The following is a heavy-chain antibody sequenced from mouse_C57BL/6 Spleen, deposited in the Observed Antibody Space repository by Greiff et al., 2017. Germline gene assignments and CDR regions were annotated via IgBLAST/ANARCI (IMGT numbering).Heavy chain of an antibody. D-gene: IGHD1-1*01. J-gene: IGHJ2*01. CDR3: TTGAVVAPDY. CDR1: GFNIKDDY. V-gene: IGHV14-4*01. CDR2: IDPENGDT. Sequence: VQLQQSGAELVRPGASVKLSCTASGFNIKDDYMHWVKQRPEQGLEWIGWIDPENGDTEYASKFHGKATITADTSSNTAYLQLSSLTSEDTAVYYCTTGAVVAPDYWGQGTTLTVSS.